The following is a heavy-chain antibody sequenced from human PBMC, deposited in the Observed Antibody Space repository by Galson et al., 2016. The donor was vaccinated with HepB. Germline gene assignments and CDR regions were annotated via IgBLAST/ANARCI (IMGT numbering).Heavy chain of an antibody. CDR1: GFTLTRFG. CDR3: ARDLWGDCRTTTCSHLDS. V-gene: IGHV3-33*07. Sequence: SLRLSCAASGFTLTRFGMNWVRQAPGQGLESVAVIWFDGRDAYYGDSVTGRFTISKDNSNNMLYLQMNSLRVEDTAVYYCARDLWGDCRTTTCSHLDSWGQGTLVTVSS. D-gene: IGHD1-14*01. CDR2: IWFDGRDA. J-gene: IGHJ4*02.